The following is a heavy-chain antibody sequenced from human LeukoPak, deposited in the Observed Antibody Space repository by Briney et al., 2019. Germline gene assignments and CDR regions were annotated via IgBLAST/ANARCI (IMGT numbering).Heavy chain of an antibody. V-gene: IGHV4-34*01. Sequence: SETLSLTCVVYGGSFSGYYWSWIRQPPGKGLEWIGEINHSGSTNYNPSLKSRVTISVDTSKNQFSLKLSSVTAADTAVYYCARPRYNWFDPWGQGTLVTVSS. CDR2: INHSGST. CDR3: ARPRYNWFDP. J-gene: IGHJ5*02. CDR1: GGSFSGYY.